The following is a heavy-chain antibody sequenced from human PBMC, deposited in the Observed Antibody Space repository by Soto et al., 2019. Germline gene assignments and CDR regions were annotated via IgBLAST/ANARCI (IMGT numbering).Heavy chain of an antibody. D-gene: IGHD6-6*01. CDR2: INPSGGST. Sequence: VKVSCKASGYTFTSYYMHWVRQAPGQGLEWMGIINPSGGSTSYAQKFQGRVTMTRDTSTSTVYMELSSLRSEDTAVYYCARDEVAARPFFHYGMDVWGQGTTVTVSS. J-gene: IGHJ6*02. CDR1: GYTFTSYY. CDR3: ARDEVAARPFFHYGMDV. V-gene: IGHV1-46*01.